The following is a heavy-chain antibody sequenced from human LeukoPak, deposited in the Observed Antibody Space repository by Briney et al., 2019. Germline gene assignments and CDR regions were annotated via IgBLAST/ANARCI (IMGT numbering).Heavy chain of an antibody. CDR1: GGTFSSYA. CDR3: ARDDSPHDYGGNSLYFDY. V-gene: IGHV1-69*04. D-gene: IGHD4-23*01. J-gene: IGHJ4*02. CDR2: IIPILGIA. Sequence: SVKVSCKASGGTFSSYAISWVRQAPGQGLEWMGRIIPILGIANYAQKFQGRVTITADKSTSTAYMELSSLRSEDTAVYYCARDDSPHDYGGNSLYFDYWGQGTQVTVSS.